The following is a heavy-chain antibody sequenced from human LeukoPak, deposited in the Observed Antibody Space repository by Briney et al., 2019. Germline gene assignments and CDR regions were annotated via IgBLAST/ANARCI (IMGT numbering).Heavy chain of an antibody. CDR3: AKCLFQVGYFDY. J-gene: IGHJ4*02. CDR2: ISGSGGST. V-gene: IGHV3-23*01. D-gene: IGHD3-16*01. CDR1: GFTFSSYA. Sequence: PGGSLRLSCAASGFTFSSYAMSWVRQAPGRGLEWVSAISGSGGSTYYADSVKGRFTISRDNSKNTLYLQMNSLRAEDTAVYYCAKCLFQVGYFDYWGQGTLVTVSS.